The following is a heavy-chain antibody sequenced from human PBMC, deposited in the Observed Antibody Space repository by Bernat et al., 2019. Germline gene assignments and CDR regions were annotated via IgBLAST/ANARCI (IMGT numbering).Heavy chain of an antibody. CDR1: GGSISSYY. CDR2: IYYSGST. J-gene: IGHJ3*02. V-gene: IGHV4-59*01. D-gene: IGHD3-22*01. Sequence: QVQLQESGPGLVKPSETLSLTCTVSGGSISSYYWSWIRQPPGKGLEWIGYIYYSGSTNYNPSLKSRVTISVDTSKNQFSLKLSSVTAADTAVYYCARVENYDSSGYYYRAFDIWGQGTMVTVSS. CDR3: ARVENYDSSGYYYRAFDI.